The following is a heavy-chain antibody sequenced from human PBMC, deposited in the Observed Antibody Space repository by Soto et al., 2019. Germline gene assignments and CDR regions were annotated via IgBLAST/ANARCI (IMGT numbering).Heavy chain of an antibody. Sequence: QLVESGGDLVKPGGSLRLSCAASGFAFTSAWMNWVRQAPGKGPEWVARIKSKSRGETTDYAAPVKGRFTISRYDSKNTLFLQMNNLIREDTGVYYCTSLSRLAPWGQGTLVNVSS. J-gene: IGHJ5*02. CDR3: TSLSRLAP. CDR1: GFAFTSAW. CDR2: IKSKSRGETT. V-gene: IGHV3-15*01.